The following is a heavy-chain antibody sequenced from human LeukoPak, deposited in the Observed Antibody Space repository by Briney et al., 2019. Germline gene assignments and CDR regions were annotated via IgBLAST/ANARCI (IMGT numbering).Heavy chain of an antibody. J-gene: IGHJ5*02. V-gene: IGHV4-34*01. D-gene: IGHD5-18*01. Sequence: PSETLSLTCAVYGGSFSGYYWSWIRQPPGKGLEWIGEINHSGSTNYNPSLKSRVTISVDTSKNQFSLKLSSVTAADTAVYYCARGLNRGYSYGYLQFLRFDPWGQGTLVTVSS. CDR2: INHSGST. CDR3: ARGLNRGYSYGYLQFLRFDP. CDR1: GGSFSGYY.